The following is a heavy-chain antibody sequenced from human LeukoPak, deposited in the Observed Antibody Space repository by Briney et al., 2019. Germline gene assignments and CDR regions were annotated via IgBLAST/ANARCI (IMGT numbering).Heavy chain of an antibody. CDR2: IRTKTYGGAP. J-gene: IGHJ4*02. CDR1: GFAPGEYA. CDR3: TRTLIQRWPGDYVYYFDY. V-gene: IGHV3-49*04. Sequence: GGSLRLSCTASGFAPGEYAMSWVREAAGHGLKSGGFIRTKTYGGAPEYAASVRGRFTISRDDSKSIAYLQMNSLKAEDTAVYYCTRTLIQRWPGDYVYYFDYWGQGTLVTVSS. D-gene: IGHD5-18*01.